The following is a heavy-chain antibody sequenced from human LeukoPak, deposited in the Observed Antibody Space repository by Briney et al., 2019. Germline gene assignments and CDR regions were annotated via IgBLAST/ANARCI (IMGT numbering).Heavy chain of an antibody. CDR3: ASSPSAYCGGDCYSHNWFDP. V-gene: IGHV1-8*01. J-gene: IGHJ5*02. CDR1: GYTFTSYN. D-gene: IGHD2-21*02. Sequence: ASVKVSRKASGYTFTSYNINWVRQATGQGVEWMGWMHHNQGKPGYAQKFQGRVTKTRNTSIRSHYMDLSSQGSEDTAVYYCASSPSAYCGGDCYSHNWFDPWGQGTLVTVSS. CDR2: MHHNQGKP.